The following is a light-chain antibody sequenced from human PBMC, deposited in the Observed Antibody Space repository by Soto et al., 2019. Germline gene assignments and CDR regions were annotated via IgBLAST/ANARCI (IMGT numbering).Light chain of an antibody. V-gene: IGKV3-15*01. CDR3: QQYNKWPPFT. CDR1: QSVSNN. J-gene: IGKJ5*01. Sequence: EIVMTQSPGTLSVSPGERATLSCRASQSVSNNLAWYQQKPGQAPRLLIYGASTRATGIPARFSGSGSGTEFSLTINSLQSEDFAVYYCQQYNKWPPFTFGQGTRLEIK. CDR2: GAS.